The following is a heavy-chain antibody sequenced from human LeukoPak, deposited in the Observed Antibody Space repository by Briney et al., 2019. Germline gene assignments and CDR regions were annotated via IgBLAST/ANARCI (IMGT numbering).Heavy chain of an antibody. V-gene: IGHV4-39*07. CDR1: GGSISSSSYY. CDR2: IYYSGST. Sequence: PSETLSLTCTVSGGSISSSSYYWGWIRQPPGKGLEWIGSIYYSGSTYYNPSLKSRVTISVDTSKNQFSLNLTSVTAADTAVYYCVRGPYGSGISNWFDPWGQGTLVIVSS. J-gene: IGHJ5*02. D-gene: IGHD3-10*01. CDR3: VRGPYGSGISNWFDP.